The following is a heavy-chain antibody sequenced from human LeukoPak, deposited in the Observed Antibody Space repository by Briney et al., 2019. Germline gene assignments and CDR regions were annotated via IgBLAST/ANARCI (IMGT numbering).Heavy chain of an antibody. CDR2: INPNSGGA. J-gene: IGHJ4*02. V-gene: IGHV1-2*02. Sequence: GASVKVSCKASGYTFTGYYLHWVRQAPGQGLEWVGWINPNSGGAKYAQKFQGRVTMTRDTSISTAYMELGRLRSDDTAVYYCARVTSDFWSGGLDYWGQGTLVTVSS. CDR1: GYTFTGYY. CDR3: ARVTSDFWSGGLDY. D-gene: IGHD3-3*01.